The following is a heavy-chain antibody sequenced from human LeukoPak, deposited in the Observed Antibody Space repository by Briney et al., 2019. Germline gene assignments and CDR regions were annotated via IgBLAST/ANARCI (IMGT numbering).Heavy chain of an antibody. CDR1: DGSITNYD. CDR3: ARGYGDFRVEGRYFHS. V-gene: IGHV4-59*01. D-gene: IGHD4-17*01. Sequence: SETLSLTCTVSDGSITNYDWSWVRQPPGKGLEFIGHVHYSGTANYNPSLRSRVTISIDTSKKHFFLKLKSVTAADAAVYYCARGYGDFRVEGRYFHSWGQGTLVTVSS. J-gene: IGHJ4*02. CDR2: VHYSGTA.